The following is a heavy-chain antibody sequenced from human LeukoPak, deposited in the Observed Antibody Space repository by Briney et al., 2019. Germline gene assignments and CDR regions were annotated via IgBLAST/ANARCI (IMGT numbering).Heavy chain of an antibody. CDR3: ARSLYGGYVKDYYYYYMDV. V-gene: IGHV1-69*06. J-gene: IGHJ6*03. CDR1: GGTFSSYA. CDR2: IIPIFGTA. D-gene: IGHD5-12*01. Sequence: SVKVSCKASGGTFSSYAISWVRQAPGQGLEWMGGIIPIFGTANYAQKFQGRVTITADKSTSTAYMELSSLRSEDTAVYYCARSLYGGYVKDYYYYYMDVWGKGTTVTASS.